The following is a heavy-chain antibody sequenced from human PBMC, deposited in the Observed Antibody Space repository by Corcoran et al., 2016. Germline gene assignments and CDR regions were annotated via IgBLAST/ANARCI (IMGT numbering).Heavy chain of an antibody. CDR2: IIPIFGTA. Sequence: QVQLVQSGAEVKKPGSSVKVSCKASGGTFSSYAISWVRQAPGQGLEWMGGIIPIFGTANYAQKFQGRVTITADESTSTAYMELSSLRSEDTAVYYCAREYYYDSSGYYSGMDVWGQGTTVTVSS. D-gene: IGHD3-22*01. CDR1: GGTFSSYA. CDR3: AREYYYDSSGYYSGMDV. V-gene: IGHV1-69*01. J-gene: IGHJ6*02.